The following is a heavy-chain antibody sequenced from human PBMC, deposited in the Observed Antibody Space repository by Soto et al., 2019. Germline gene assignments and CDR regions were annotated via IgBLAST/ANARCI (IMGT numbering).Heavy chain of an antibody. CDR3: TTGYHSGYYDSSGYLAFDY. D-gene: IGHD3-22*01. CDR1: GFTFSNAW. J-gene: IGHJ4*02. Sequence: GGSLRLSCAASGFTFSNAWMSWVRQAPGKGLEWVGRIKSKTDGGTTDYAAPVKGRFTISRDDSKNTLYLQMNSLKTEDTAVYYCTTGYHSGYYDSSGYLAFDYWGQGTLVTVSS. V-gene: IGHV3-15*01. CDR2: IKSKTDGGTT.